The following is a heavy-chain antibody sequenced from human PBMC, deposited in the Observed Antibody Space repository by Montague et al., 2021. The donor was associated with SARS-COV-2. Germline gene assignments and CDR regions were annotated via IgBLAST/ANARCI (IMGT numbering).Heavy chain of an antibody. V-gene: IGHV4-4*02. Sequence: SETLSLTCAVSGGSISSSNWWSWIRQPPSKGLEWIGSINYSGSTXXNPXXXSRVTISVDTSKNQFSLKLSSVTAAEKAAYYCARLGRQQLVRLSGMDVWGQGTTVTVSS. D-gene: IGHD6-13*01. CDR3: ARLGRQQLVRLSGMDV. J-gene: IGHJ6*02. CDR1: GGSISSSNW. CDR2: INYSGST.